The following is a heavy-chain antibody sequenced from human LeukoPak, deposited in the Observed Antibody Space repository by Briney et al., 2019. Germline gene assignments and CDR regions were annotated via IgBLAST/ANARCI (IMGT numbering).Heavy chain of an antibody. CDR2: ISSNGGST. Sequence: PGGSLRLSCAASGFTFSDSYMTWVRQAPGKGLEYVSAISSNGGSTYYANSVKGRFTISRDNSKNTLYLQMGSLRVEDMAVYYCASSTDSSTVFGYWGQGTLVTVSS. CDR3: ASSTDSSTVFGY. CDR1: GFTFSDSY. J-gene: IGHJ4*02. V-gene: IGHV3-64*01. D-gene: IGHD2-2*01.